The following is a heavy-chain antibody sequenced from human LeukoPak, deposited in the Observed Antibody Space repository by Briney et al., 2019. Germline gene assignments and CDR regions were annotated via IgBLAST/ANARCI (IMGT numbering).Heavy chain of an antibody. Sequence: PGGSLRLSCAASGFTFSSYGMHWVRQAPGKGLEWVAVISYDGSNKYYADSVKGRFTISRDNSKNTLYLQMNSLRAEDTAVYYCAKQSGYGDSDIDYWGQGTLVTVSS. J-gene: IGHJ4*02. CDR3: AKQSGYGDSDIDY. CDR1: GFTFSSYG. CDR2: ISYDGSNK. V-gene: IGHV3-30*18. D-gene: IGHD4-17*01.